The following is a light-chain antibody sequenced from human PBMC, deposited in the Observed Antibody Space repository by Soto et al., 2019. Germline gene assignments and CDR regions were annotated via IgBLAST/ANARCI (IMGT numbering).Light chain of an antibody. CDR3: QQYQNSPRT. Sequence: PGERATVACRASQSVGGSSLAWYQQRPGQAPRLLIYDTSKRATGIPDRFSGSGSVTDFTLTISRLEPEDFAVYYYQQYQNSPRTFGQGTKVEIK. V-gene: IGKV3-20*01. J-gene: IGKJ1*01. CDR2: DTS. CDR1: QSVGGSS.